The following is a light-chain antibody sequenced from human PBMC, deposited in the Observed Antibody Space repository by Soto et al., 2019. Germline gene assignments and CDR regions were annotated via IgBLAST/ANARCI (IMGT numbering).Light chain of an antibody. Sequence: QSALTQPASVSGSPGQSITISCTGTGSDIGNYNYVSWYQQCPDKAPKLIIYDVSVRPSGISERFSGSKSGNTASLTISGLQAEDEADYYCSSFTSNSARVFGGGTKLTVL. CDR2: DVS. V-gene: IGLV2-14*03. J-gene: IGLJ3*02. CDR3: SSFTSNSARV. CDR1: GSDIGNYNY.